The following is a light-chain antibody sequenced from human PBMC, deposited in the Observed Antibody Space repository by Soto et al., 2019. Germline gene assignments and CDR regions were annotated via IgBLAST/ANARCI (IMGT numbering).Light chain of an antibody. J-gene: IGKJ1*01. CDR2: GAS. V-gene: IGKV3-15*01. Sequence: IRVAQAPTRHSVSPRERDQRSCRAIQSVSSNLAWYQQKPGQAPRLLIYGASTRATGIPARFSGSGSGTEFTLTISSLQSEDFAVYYCQQYNNWPPLWTCGQGTKVDIK. CDR1: QSVSSN. CDR3: QQYNNWPPLWT.